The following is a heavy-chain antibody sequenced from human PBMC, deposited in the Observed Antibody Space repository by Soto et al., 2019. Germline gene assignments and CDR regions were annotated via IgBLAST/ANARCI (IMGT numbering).Heavy chain of an antibody. CDR3: AKGEQWLVPYYFDY. V-gene: IGHV4-59*01. Sequence: QVQLQESGPGLVKPSETLSLTCSVSGGSIGTYYWSWIRQSPGKGLEWIGNIYYTGSTNYNPSLRSRVTISIDTSQNQFSLKLSSVTAADTAVYYCAKGEQWLVPYYFDYWGQGTLVTVSS. D-gene: IGHD6-19*01. J-gene: IGHJ4*02. CDR2: IYYTGST. CDR1: GGSIGTYY.